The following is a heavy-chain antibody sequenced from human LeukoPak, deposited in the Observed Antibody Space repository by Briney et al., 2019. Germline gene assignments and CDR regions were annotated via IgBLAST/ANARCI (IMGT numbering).Heavy chain of an antibody. CDR3: AKEGAIAGTSPVDY. CDR1: GFTFSSYA. D-gene: IGHD6-13*01. J-gene: IGHJ4*02. V-gene: IGHV3-23*01. CDR2: ISGSGGST. Sequence: GGSLRRSCAASGFTFSSYAMSWVRQAPGKGLEWVSGISGSGGSTYCADSVKGRFTISRDNSKNTLYVQMNSLRAEDTAVYYCAKEGAIAGTSPVDYWGQGTLVTVSS.